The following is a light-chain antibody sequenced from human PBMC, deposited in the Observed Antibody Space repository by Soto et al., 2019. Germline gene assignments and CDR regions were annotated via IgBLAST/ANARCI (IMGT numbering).Light chain of an antibody. CDR2: VAS. Sequence: EIVMTQSPVTLSVSPGDRATLSCRASQSVNSNLAWYQQKPGQTPKLLIYVASTRATGIPARFSGSGSGTEFTLTISSLQSEDFAVYYCQRYNVWPLTFGGGTKREIK. J-gene: IGKJ4*01. V-gene: IGKV3-15*01. CDR3: QRYNVWPLT. CDR1: QSVNSN.